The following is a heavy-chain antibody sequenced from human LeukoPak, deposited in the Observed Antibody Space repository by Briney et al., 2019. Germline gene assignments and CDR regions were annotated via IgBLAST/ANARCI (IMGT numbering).Heavy chain of an antibody. J-gene: IGHJ4*02. CDR3: ASHLLGWELRG. D-gene: IGHD1-26*01. CDR2: IYYSGST. Sequence: SETLSLTCTVSGGSISSYYWSWIRQPPGKGLEWIGYIYYSGSTNYNPSLKSRVTISVDTSKNQFSLRLSSVTAADTAVYYCASHLLGWELRGWGQGTLVTVSS. CDR1: GGSISSYY. V-gene: IGHV4-59*08.